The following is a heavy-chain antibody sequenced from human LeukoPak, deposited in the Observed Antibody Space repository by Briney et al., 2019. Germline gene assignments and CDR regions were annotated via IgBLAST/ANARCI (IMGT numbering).Heavy chain of an antibody. V-gene: IGHV4-39*07. J-gene: IGHJ4*02. CDR1: GGSITSSSCY. Sequence: PSETLSLTCPVSGGSITSSSCYWGWIRQPAGKGLEWIGTIYYSGTTYYNPSLKSRVTISVDTSKNQFSLKLSSVTAADTAVYYCARVITMVVDYWGQGALVTVSS. D-gene: IGHD3-10*01. CDR3: ARVITMVVDY. CDR2: IYYSGTT.